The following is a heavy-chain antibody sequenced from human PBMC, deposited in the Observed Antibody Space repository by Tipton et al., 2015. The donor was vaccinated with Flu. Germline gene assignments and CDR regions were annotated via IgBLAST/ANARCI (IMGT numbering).Heavy chain of an antibody. J-gene: IGHJ4*02. D-gene: IGHD3-3*02. CDR2: IKQDGSEK. V-gene: IGHV3-7*01. CDR1: GFTFSSYW. CDR3: ARGGLAPGNY. Sequence: GSLRLSCIASGFTFSSYWMTWVRQAPGKGLEWVANIKQDGSEKYYVNSVRGRFTISRDNARNSLYLQMNGLRAEDTAVYYCARGGLAPGNYWGQGTLVTVSS.